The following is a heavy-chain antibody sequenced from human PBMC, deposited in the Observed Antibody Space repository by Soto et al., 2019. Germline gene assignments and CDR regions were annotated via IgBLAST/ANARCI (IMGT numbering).Heavy chain of an antibody. V-gene: IGHV3-23*01. CDR1: GFTFSDYA. D-gene: IGHD3-10*01. CDR2: ISGSGGST. J-gene: IGHJ4*02. CDR3: AKKVNSGPGSQYFDY. Sequence: DVLLLESGGGLVQPGGSLRLSCAASGFTFSDYAMNWVRQAPGKGLEWVSTISGSGGSTYYADSVRGRFTISRDNPKNTLYLQVHSLRPDDTAVYYCAKKVNSGPGSQYFDYWGQGTLVTVSS.